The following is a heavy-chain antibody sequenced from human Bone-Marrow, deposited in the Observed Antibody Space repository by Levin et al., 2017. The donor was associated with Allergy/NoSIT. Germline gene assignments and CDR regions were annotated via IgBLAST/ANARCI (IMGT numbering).Heavy chain of an antibody. CDR1: GFTFSDYA. D-gene: IGHD1-1*01. J-gene: IGHJ3*02. V-gene: IGHV3-23*01. CDR2: ITGSGGNI. CDR3: AKTTGRTWAFDI. Sequence: GESLKISCAASGFTFSDYAVTWVRQAPGKGLEWVSAITGSGGNIYDADSVKGRFTISRDNSKSTVYLQMSSLRVEDTALYYCAKTTGRTWAFDIWGQGTMVTVSS.